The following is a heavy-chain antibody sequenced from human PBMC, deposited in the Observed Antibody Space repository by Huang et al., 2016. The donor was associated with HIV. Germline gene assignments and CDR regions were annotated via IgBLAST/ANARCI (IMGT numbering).Heavy chain of an antibody. V-gene: IGHV4-39*01. Sequence: QLQLQESGPGLVKPSETLSLTCTVSGGSISSSSYYWGWIPQPPGKGLEWIGPIYYSGSTHYNPPLKGRVTRPVDTSKNQFSLKLSSVTAADTAVYYCARHERWAMVRGVPQWGFDYWGQGTLVTVSS. D-gene: IGHD3-10*01. J-gene: IGHJ4*02. CDR2: IYYSGST. CDR3: ARHERWAMVRGVPQWGFDY. CDR1: GGSISSSSYY.